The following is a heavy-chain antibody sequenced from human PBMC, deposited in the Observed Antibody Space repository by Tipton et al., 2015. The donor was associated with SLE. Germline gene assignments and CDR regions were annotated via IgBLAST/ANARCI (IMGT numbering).Heavy chain of an antibody. CDR2: IYSGGST. CDR1: GFTFRNYA. D-gene: IGHD2-8*01. CDR3: ARDDECSNGACPMDV. J-gene: IGHJ6*03. V-gene: IGHV3-66*01. Sequence: SLRLSCAAAGFTFRNYAMSWVRQAPGKGLEWVSVIYSGGSTYYADSVKGRFTISRDNSKNTLYLQMNSLRAEDTAMYYCARDDECSNGACPMDVWGKGTTVNVSS.